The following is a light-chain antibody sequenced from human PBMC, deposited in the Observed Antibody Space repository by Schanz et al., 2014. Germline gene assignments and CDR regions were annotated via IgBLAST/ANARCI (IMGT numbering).Light chain of an antibody. V-gene: IGKV3D-15*01. CDR3: QQYDNWWT. Sequence: EIVLTQSPGTLSLSPGERATLSCRASQSVRSYLAWYQQKPGQAPRLLIYDASNRATGIPARFSGSGSGTEFTLTISSLQSEDFVVYYCQQYDNWWTFGPGTKVEIK. CDR2: DAS. CDR1: QSVRSY. J-gene: IGKJ1*01.